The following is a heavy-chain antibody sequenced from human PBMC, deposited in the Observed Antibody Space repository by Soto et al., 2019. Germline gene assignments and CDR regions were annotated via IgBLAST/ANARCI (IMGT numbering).Heavy chain of an antibody. J-gene: IGHJ4*02. Sequence: PGGSLRLSCAASGFTFSSYWMSWVRQAPGKGLEWVANIKQDGSEKYYVDSVKGRFTISRDNAKNSLYLQMNSLRAEDTAVYYCATSRVPAARTPFDYWGQGTLVTVSS. CDR2: IKQDGSEK. D-gene: IGHD2-2*01. V-gene: IGHV3-7*01. CDR1: GFTFSSYW. CDR3: ATSRVPAARTPFDY.